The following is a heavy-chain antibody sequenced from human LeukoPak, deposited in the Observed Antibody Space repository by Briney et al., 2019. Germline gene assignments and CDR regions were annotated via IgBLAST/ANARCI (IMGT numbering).Heavy chain of an antibody. CDR1: GGTFSSYA. D-gene: IGHD6-6*01. CDR2: IIPIFGTA. CDR3: ATSIAAFYYYYYMDV. Sequence: SVKVSCKASGGTFSSYAIGWVRQAPGQGLEWMGGIIPIFGTANYAQKFQGRVTITTDESTSTAYMELSSLRSEDTAVYYCATSIAAFYYYYYMDVWGKGTTVTVSS. V-gene: IGHV1-69*05. J-gene: IGHJ6*03.